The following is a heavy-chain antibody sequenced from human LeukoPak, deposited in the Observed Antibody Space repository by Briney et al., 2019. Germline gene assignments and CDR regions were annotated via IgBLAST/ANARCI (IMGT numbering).Heavy chain of an antibody. J-gene: IGHJ4*02. CDR3: AGRRDGYKFDY. CDR2: ISYDGSNK. CDR1: GFTFSSYG. D-gene: IGHD5-24*01. Sequence: PGRSLRLSCAASGFTFSSYGMHWVRQAPGKGLEWVSVISYDGSNKYYADSVKGRFTISRDNSKNTLYLQMNSLRAEDTAVYYCAGRRDGYKFDYWGQGTLVTVSS. V-gene: IGHV3-30*03.